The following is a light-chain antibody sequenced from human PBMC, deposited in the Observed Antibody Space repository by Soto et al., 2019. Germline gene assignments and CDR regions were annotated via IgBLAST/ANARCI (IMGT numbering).Light chain of an antibody. Sequence: QSVLTQPASVSGSPGQSITISCTATSSDVGSYYLVSWYQQHPGKAPKVMIYEGYKRPSGVSNRFSGSGSGNTASLTISGLQAEDEADYYCCSYAGSSISWVFGGGTKVTVL. CDR3: CSYAGSSISWV. J-gene: IGLJ3*02. CDR2: EGY. CDR1: SSDVGSYYL. V-gene: IGLV2-23*01.